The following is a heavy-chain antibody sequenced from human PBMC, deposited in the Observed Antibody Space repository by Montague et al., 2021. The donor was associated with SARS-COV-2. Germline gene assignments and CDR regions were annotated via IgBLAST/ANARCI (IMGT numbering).Heavy chain of an antibody. D-gene: IGHD3-22*01. CDR1: GFSLSTSGMC. V-gene: IGHV2-70*01. J-gene: IGHJ4*02. CDR3: ARSPRDSSGYYESFFDY. CDR2: IDWDDDK. Sequence: PALGKPTQTLTLTCTFSGFSLSTSGMCVSWIRQPPGKALEWLALIDWDDDKHYSTSLKTRLTISKDTSKNQVVLTMTNMDPVDTATYYCARSPRDSSGYYESFFDYWGQGTLVTVSS.